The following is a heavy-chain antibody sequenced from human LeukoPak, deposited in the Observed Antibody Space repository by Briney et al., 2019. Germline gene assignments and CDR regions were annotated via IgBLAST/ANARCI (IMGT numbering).Heavy chain of an antibody. J-gene: IGHJ4*02. CDR2: ISAYNGNT. V-gene: IGHV1-18*01. Sequence: ASVKVSCKASGYTFTSYGISWVRQAPGQGLEWMGWISAYNGNTNYAQKLQGRVTMTTDTSTSTAYMELRSLRSDGTAVYYCARPYYYDSSGSYYFDYWGQGTLVTVSS. CDR1: GYTFTSYG. CDR3: ARPYYYDSSGSYYFDY. D-gene: IGHD3-22*01.